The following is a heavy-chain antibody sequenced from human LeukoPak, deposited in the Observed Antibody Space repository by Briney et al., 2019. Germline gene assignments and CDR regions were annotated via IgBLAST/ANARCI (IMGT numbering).Heavy chain of an antibody. Sequence: SETLSLTCTVSGGSISSYYWSWIRQPPGKGLEWIGYIYYSGSINYNPSLKSRVIISVDKSKNQFSLNLSSVTAADTAVYYCAGENYYDSSEDWFDPWGQGTLVTVSS. CDR3: AGENYYDSSEDWFDP. D-gene: IGHD3-22*01. CDR1: GGSISSYY. V-gene: IGHV4-59*12. CDR2: IYYSGSI. J-gene: IGHJ5*02.